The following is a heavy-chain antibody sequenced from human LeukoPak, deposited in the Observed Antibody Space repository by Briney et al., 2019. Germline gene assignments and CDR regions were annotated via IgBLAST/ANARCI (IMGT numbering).Heavy chain of an antibody. CDR2: ISYDGSNK. CDR3: ARVWNTAHIDY. CDR1: GFTFSSYA. J-gene: IGHJ4*02. D-gene: IGHD5-18*01. Sequence: GGSLRLSCAASGFTFSSYAMHWVRQAPGKGLEWVAVISYDGSNKYYADSVKGRFTISRDNSENTLYLQMNSLRAEDTAVYYCARVWNTAHIDYWGQGTLVTVSS. V-gene: IGHV3-30-3*01.